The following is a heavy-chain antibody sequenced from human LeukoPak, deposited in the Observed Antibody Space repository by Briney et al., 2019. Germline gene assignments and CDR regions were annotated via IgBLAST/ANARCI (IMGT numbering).Heavy chain of an antibody. V-gene: IGHV1-46*01. CDR1: GYTFTSYY. CDR3: ARPNYGSAFDY. Sequence: ASVKVSCKASGYTFTSYYMHWVRQAPGQGLEWMGIINPSGGSTSYAQKFQGRVTMIRDMSTSTVYMELSSLRSEDTAVYYCARPNYGSAFDYWGQGTLVTVSS. J-gene: IGHJ4*02. D-gene: IGHD4-17*01. CDR2: INPSGGST.